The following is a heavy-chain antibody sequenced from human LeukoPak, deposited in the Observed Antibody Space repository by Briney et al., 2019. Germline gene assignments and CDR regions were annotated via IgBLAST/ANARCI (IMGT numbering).Heavy chain of an antibody. D-gene: IGHD1-26*01. J-gene: IGHJ4*02. CDR2: INPKNGGT. CDR1: GYTFTGYY. Sequence: ASVKVSCKASGYTFTGYYMHWVRQAPGQEIEWMGWINPKNGGTDFAQKFQGRFSMTRDTSISTAYMELSGLRSDGTAVYFCVPAPGGGPYYFDYWGQGTLVTVSS. V-gene: IGHV1-2*02. CDR3: VPAPGGGPYYFDY.